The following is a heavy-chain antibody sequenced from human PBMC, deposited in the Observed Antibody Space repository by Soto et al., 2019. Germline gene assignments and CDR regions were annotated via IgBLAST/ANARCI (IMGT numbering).Heavy chain of an antibody. CDR3: ARDGIAAAGTWFDP. J-gene: IGHJ5*02. D-gene: IGHD6-13*01. CDR2: IYYSGST. Sequence: QVQLQESGPGLVKPSETLSLTCTVSGGSISSYYWSWIRQPPGKGLEWIGYIYYSGSTNYNPSLNSRVTISVDTSKNQCSLKLSSVTAADTAVYYCARDGIAAAGTWFDPWGQGTLVTVSS. V-gene: IGHV4-59*01. CDR1: GGSISSYY.